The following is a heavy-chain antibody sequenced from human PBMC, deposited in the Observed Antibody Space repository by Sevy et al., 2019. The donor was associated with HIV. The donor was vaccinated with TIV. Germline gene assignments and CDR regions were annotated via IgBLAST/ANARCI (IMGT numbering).Heavy chain of an antibody. CDR3: ARDPDWGALDR. CDR1: GFTFSDFW. D-gene: IGHD7-27*01. V-gene: IGHV3-7*01. CDR2: INQDERHI. Sequence: GGSLRLSCVVSGFTFSDFWMTWVRQTPGKGLEWVAYINQDERHIKYLDSVTGRFTISRDNAKNSLYLQMHSLRLDDTGIYYCARDPDWGALDRWGQGTLVTVSS. J-gene: IGHJ5*02.